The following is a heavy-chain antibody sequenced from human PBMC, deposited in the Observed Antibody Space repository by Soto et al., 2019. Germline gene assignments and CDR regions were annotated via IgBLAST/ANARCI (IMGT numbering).Heavy chain of an antibody. Sequence: PGGSLRLSCAASGYTFTNYAMSWVRQAPGKGLEWVSAISGSGDNTYYADSVKGRFTISRDNSKNTLYLQMSSLRADDTAVYYCAKENARMGSDYWGQGTLVTVSS. V-gene: IGHV3-23*01. D-gene: IGHD1-26*01. CDR1: GYTFTNYA. J-gene: IGHJ4*02. CDR3: AKENARMGSDY. CDR2: ISGSGDNT.